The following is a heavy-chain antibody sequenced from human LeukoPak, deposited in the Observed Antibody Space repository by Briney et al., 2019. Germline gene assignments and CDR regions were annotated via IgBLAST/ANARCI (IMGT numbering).Heavy chain of an antibody. Sequence: GASVKVSCKASGGTFSSYAISWVRQAPGQGLEWMGGIIPIFGTANYAQKFQGRVTITADESTSTAYMELSSLRSEDTAVYYCARDLDDYGDYGANGHDYWGQGTLVTVSS. CDR2: IIPIFGTA. J-gene: IGHJ4*02. V-gene: IGHV1-69*13. D-gene: IGHD4-17*01. CDR3: ARDLDDYGDYGANGHDY. CDR1: GGTFSSYA.